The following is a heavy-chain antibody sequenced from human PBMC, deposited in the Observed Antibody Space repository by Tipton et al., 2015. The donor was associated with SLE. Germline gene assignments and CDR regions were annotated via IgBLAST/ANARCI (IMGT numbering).Heavy chain of an antibody. Sequence: TLSLTCSLSGGSISSTSYYWAWIRQPPGKGLEWIGSISYSGITYYNPSLKSRVIISLDTSKNQFSLKLTSVTAADTAVYYCARGADYGEVDYGMDVWGQGTTVTVSS. CDR2: ISYSGIT. CDR3: ARGADYGEVDYGMDV. CDR1: GGSISSTSYY. V-gene: IGHV4-39*07. J-gene: IGHJ6*02. D-gene: IGHD4-17*01.